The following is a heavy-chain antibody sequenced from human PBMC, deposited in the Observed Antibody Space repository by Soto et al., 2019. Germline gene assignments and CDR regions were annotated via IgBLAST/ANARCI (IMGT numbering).Heavy chain of an antibody. CDR1: GFTFSRHG. J-gene: IGHJ4*02. CDR3: ARYDDYPDNGFDY. CDR2: ILNDASGH. V-gene: IGHV3-33*01. Sequence: QVQLVESGGGVVQPGTSLRLSCAASGFTFSRHGMHWVRQTPGKGLEWLAVILNDASGHWYADSVKGRFTISRDNFENTLYLQMKGLRLEDTAMYYCARYDDYPDNGFDYWGQGTLVTVSS. D-gene: IGHD4-17*01.